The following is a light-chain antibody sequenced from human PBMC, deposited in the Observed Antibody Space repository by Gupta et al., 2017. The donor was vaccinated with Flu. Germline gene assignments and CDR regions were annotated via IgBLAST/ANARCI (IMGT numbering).Light chain of an antibody. CDR2: SNN. J-gene: IGLJ3*02. CDR1: SSTIGRNN. CDR3: PAWDDSRNGLV. V-gene: IGLV1-44*01. Sequence: QSVVTLPPSLSGTPGLRVTISCSGSSSTIGRNNVIWYQPLTGTAPKLLIFSNNQRPSAVPEGFSGSKFGTSATMPISGLQAEDEAAYYFPAWDDSRNGLVFGGGTKLTVL.